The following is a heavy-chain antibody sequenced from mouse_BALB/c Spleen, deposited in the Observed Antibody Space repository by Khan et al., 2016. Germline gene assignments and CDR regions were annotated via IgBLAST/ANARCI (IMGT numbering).Heavy chain of an antibody. CDR3: AISTRTFYAMDY. V-gene: IGHV1S135*01. CDR1: GYSFTSYY. D-gene: IGHD1-1*01. Sequence: VQLQQSGPELMKPGASVKLSCKVSGYSFTSYYMHWVKQSHGKSLEWIGYIDPFNGGTSYNQKFKGKATLTVDKSSSTAYMHLSSLTAEDSAVXYDAISTRTFYAMDYWGQGTSVTVSS. J-gene: IGHJ4*01. CDR2: IDPFNGGT.